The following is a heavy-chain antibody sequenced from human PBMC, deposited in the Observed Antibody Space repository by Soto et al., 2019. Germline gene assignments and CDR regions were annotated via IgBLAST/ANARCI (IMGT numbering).Heavy chain of an antibody. CDR2: IKEDGSET. J-gene: IGHJ4*02. Sequence: VQLVESGGGLVQPGGSLRLSCAASGFTFANSWMAWVRQAPGKGLEWVANIKEDGSETYYVDSLRGRFAISRDNAKSSLFLQMTGLRADDTAVYYCVGGSGWVMDYWGQGTLVTVSS. CDR1: GFTFANSW. D-gene: IGHD6-19*01. V-gene: IGHV3-7*03. CDR3: VGGSGWVMDY.